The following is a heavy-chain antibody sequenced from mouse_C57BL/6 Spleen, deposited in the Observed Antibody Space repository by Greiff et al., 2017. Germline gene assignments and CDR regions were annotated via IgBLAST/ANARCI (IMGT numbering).Heavy chain of an antibody. CDR1: GYSITSGYY. Sequence: EVHLVESGPGLVKPSQSLSLTCSVTGYSITSGYYWNWIRQFPGNKLEWMGYISYDGSNNYNPSLQNRISLTRDTSKNQFFLKLNSVTTEDTATYYCARDPGYGGYYFDYWGQGTTLTVSS. D-gene: IGHD3-2*02. J-gene: IGHJ2*01. CDR2: ISYDGSN. CDR3: ARDPGYGGYYFDY. V-gene: IGHV3-6*01.